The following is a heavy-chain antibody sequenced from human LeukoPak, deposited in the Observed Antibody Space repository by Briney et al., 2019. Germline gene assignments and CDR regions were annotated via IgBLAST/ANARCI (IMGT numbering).Heavy chain of an antibody. Sequence: GGSLRLSCAASGFTFSSYSMNWVRQAPGKGLEWVSSISSSSSYIYYADSVKGRFTISRDNAKNSLYLQMNSLRAEDTAVYYCARSESFDWLSSGVYYFDYWGQGTLVTVSS. CDR1: GFTFSSYS. D-gene: IGHD3-9*01. CDR3: ARSESFDWLSSGVYYFDY. V-gene: IGHV3-21*01. J-gene: IGHJ4*02. CDR2: ISSSSSYI.